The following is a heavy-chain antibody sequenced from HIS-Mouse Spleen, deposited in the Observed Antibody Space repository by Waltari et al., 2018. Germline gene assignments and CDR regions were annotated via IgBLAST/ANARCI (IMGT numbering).Heavy chain of an antibody. CDR3: ARYLWLRRYFDL. CDR2: VKQDGSEK. J-gene: IGHJ2*01. V-gene: IGHV3-7*01. D-gene: IGHD3-9*01. Sequence: EVQLVESGGGLVQPGWSLRLSCAASGFTFSSYWMSWVRQAPGKGLEWVANVKQDGSEKYYVDSVKGRFTISSDNAKNLLYLQMNSLRAEDTAVYYCARYLWLRRYFDLWGRGTLVTVSS. CDR1: GFTFSSYW.